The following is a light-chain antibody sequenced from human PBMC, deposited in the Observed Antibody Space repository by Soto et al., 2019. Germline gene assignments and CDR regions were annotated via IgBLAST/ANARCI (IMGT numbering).Light chain of an antibody. V-gene: IGKV1-5*03. Sequence: DIQMTQSPSTLSASVGDRVTITCRASQSISNWLAWYQQKPGKAPQLLIYKASILQNGVPSRFSGSGSGTEFTLTISSLQPDDFASYYCQQFNSYPLTFGGGTNVEIK. CDR2: KAS. J-gene: IGKJ4*01. CDR1: QSISNW. CDR3: QQFNSYPLT.